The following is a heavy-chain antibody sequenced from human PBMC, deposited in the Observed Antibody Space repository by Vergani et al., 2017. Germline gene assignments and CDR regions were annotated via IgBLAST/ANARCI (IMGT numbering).Heavy chain of an antibody. J-gene: IGHJ5*02. CDR3: AKRAVGRQYWSENWCDP. D-gene: IGHD3-3*01. CDR2: INPGDSDT. V-gene: IGHV5-51*03. CDR1: GYSFTNYW. Sequence: EVQLVQSGAEVKKPGESLKISCKGYGYSFTNYWIGWVRQMPGKGLEWMGIINPGDSDTRYSPSFQGQVTISADKSINTAYLQWSSLKASDTAMYYCAKRAVGRQYWSENWCDPWGQGTLVTVFS.